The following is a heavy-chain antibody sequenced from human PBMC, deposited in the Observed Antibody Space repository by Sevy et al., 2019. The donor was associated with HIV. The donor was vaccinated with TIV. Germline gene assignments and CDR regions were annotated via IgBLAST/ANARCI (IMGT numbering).Heavy chain of an antibody. CDR2: IRYDGSHK. J-gene: IGHJ6*02. Sequence: GGSLRLSCTASGFTLSSYGMHWVRQAPGKGLEWVAFIRYDGSHKYYADSVKGRFTISRDNSKNTLYLQMNSLRAEDTAVYYCAKGLPNTIFRVVHKGSGMDVWGQGTTVTVSS. CDR3: AKGLPNTIFRVVHKGSGMDV. V-gene: IGHV3-30*02. D-gene: IGHD3-3*01. CDR1: GFTLSSYG.